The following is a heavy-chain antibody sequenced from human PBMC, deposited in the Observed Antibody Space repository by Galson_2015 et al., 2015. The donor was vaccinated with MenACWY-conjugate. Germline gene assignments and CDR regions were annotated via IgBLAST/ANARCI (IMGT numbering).Heavy chain of an antibody. D-gene: IGHD5-12*01. CDR1: GYSFRNYW. J-gene: IGHJ4*02. V-gene: IGHV5-51*03. CDR3: ARRMATIPSFDF. CDR2: IYAGDSET. Sequence: QSGAEVKRPGESLRISCKGSGYSFRNYWIAWVRQVPGKGLEWMGIIYAGDSETRYSPSLRGQVTISADKSISTAYLEWSSLKASDTAMYYCARRMATIPSFDFWGQGTLVTVSS.